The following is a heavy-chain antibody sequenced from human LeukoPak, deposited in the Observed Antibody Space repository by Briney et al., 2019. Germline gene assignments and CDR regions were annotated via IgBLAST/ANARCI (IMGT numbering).Heavy chain of an antibody. Sequence: ASVTVSCKASGGIFSSYAISWVRQAPGQGLEWMGGIIPIFGTANYAQKFQGRVTITADESTSTAYMELSSLRSEDTAVYYCAREGSQTGPNWFDPWGQGTLVTVSS. D-gene: IGHD1-1*01. CDR2: IIPIFGTA. J-gene: IGHJ5*02. CDR1: GGIFSSYA. V-gene: IGHV1-69*13. CDR3: AREGSQTGPNWFDP.